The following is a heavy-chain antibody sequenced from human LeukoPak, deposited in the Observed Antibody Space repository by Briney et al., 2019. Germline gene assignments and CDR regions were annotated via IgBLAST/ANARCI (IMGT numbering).Heavy chain of an antibody. CDR2: IGTAGDP. J-gene: IGHJ4*02. CDR1: GFTFSSYD. CDR3: ARGAEREFGELLSPLDY. V-gene: IGHV3-13*05. Sequence: AGGSLRLSCAASGFTFSSYDMHWVRQATGKGLEWVSAIGTAGDPYYPGSVKGRFTISRENAKNSLYLQMSSLRAGDTAVYYCARGAEREFGELLSPLDYWGQGTLVTVSS. D-gene: IGHD3-10*01.